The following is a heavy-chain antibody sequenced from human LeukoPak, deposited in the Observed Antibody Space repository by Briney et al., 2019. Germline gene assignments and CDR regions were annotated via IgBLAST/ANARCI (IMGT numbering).Heavy chain of an antibody. J-gene: IGHJ4*02. D-gene: IGHD3-10*01. CDR1: GFIFSSYG. Sequence: PGRSLRLSCAASGFIFSSYGMHWVRQAPGKGLEWVAVISYDGSNKYYADSVKGRFTISRDNSKNTLYLQMNSLRAEDTAVYYCAKGGYGSYYFDYWGQGTLVTVSS. CDR2: ISYDGSNK. V-gene: IGHV3-30*18. CDR3: AKGGYGSYYFDY.